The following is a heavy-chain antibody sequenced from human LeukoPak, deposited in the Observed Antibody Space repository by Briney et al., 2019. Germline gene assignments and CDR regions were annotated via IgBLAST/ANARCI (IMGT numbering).Heavy chain of an antibody. Sequence: SETLSLTCTVSGGSISSGSYYWSWIRQPAGKGLEWIGRIYTSGSTNYNPSLKSRVTISVDTSKNQFSLKLSSVTAADTAVYYCARDLVSGWIGAFDIWGQGTMATVSS. CDR1: GGSISSGSYY. CDR3: ARDLVSGWIGAFDI. CDR2: IYTSGST. D-gene: IGHD3-22*01. V-gene: IGHV4-61*02. J-gene: IGHJ3*02.